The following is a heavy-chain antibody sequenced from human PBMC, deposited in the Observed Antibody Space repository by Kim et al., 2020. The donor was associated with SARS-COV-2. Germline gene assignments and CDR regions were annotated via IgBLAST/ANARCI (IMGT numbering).Heavy chain of an antibody. V-gene: IGHV1-46*03. CDR3: IREPPVSYYFDY. J-gene: IGHJ4*02. D-gene: IGHD1-26*01. Sequence: AATFQGRVTITSDTSTSTVYMALSILTSDDTAVYFCIREPPVSYYFDYWGQGTLVTVSS.